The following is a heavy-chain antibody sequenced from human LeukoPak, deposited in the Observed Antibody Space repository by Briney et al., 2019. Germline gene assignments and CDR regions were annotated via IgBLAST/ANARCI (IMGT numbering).Heavy chain of an antibody. CDR2: ISGSGGST. CDR1: GFTFSSYA. CDR3: ARWVVDDEYFQH. J-gene: IGHJ1*01. D-gene: IGHD2-15*01. Sequence: GGSLRLSCAASGFTFSSYAMSWVRQAPGKGLEWVSAISGSGGSTYYADSVKGRFTISRDNSKNTLYLQVNSLRAEDTAVYYCARWVVDDEYFQHWGQGTLVTVSS. V-gene: IGHV3-23*01.